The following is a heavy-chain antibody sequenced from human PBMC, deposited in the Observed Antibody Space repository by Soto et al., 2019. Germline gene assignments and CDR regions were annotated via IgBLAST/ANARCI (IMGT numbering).Heavy chain of an antibody. V-gene: IGHV4-59*01. CDR3: ARGYATFDY. CDR2: VYYSGST. Sequence: QVQLQESGPGLVKPSETLSLICTVSGGSISSYNWNWIRQPPGKGLECIGYVYYSGSTNYNPSLKSRITISVDTSKNQFSLKLTSVTAADTPVYYCARGYATFDYWGQGTLVTVSS. J-gene: IGHJ4*02. D-gene: IGHD5-12*01. CDR1: GGSISSYN.